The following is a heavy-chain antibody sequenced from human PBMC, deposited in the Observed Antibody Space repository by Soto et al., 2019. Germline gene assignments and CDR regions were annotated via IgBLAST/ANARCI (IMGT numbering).Heavy chain of an antibody. V-gene: IGHV1-18*01. D-gene: IGHD3-16*01. J-gene: IGHJ6*02. CDR1: SYIFVNYG. Sequence: QVQLVQYGDEVKKPGASVKVSCKASSYIFVNYGIVWVRQALGQGIEWMGWISPYTGNTHSASKVQARLTMTADTSTSTAYMDLGSLTSDDTAVYYCVMVDNYVTPTPQDVWGQGTTVTVSS. CDR2: ISPYTGNT. CDR3: VMVDNYVTPTPQDV.